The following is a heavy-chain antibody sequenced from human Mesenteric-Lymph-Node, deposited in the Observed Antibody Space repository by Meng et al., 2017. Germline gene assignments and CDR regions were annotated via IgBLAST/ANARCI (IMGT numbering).Heavy chain of an antibody. J-gene: IGHJ6*02. D-gene: IGHD6-19*01. CDR2: VYYSGDT. Sequence: SETLSLTCTVSGDSISPYYWSWIRQPPGKGLEWIGQVYYSGDTNYNPSLKSRLSISVDTSKNQFSLQLNSVTPEDTAVYYCARGWGSSGWYGYYYYYGMDVWGQGTTVTVSS. V-gene: IGHV4-59*12. CDR3: ARGWGSSGWYGYYYYYGMDV. CDR1: GDSISPYY.